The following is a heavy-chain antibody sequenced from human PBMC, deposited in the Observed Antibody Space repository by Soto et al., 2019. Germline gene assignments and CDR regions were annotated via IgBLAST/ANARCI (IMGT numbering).Heavy chain of an antibody. CDR1: GGTFSNYV. V-gene: IGHV1-18*01. J-gene: IGHJ4*02. CDR2: IIPISGNT. CDR3: ARNFPGADY. Sequence: GASVKVSCKASGGTFSNYVVNWVRQAPGQGLEWMGRIIPISGNTNYAQKLQGRVTMTTDTSTSTAYMELRSLRSDDTAVYYCARNFPGADYWGQGTLVTVSS.